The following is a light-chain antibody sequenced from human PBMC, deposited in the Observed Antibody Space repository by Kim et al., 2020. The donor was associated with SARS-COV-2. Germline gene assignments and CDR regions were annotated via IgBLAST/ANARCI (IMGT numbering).Light chain of an antibody. CDR3: AAWDDSLNGVG. V-gene: IGLV1-44*01. J-gene: IGLJ2*01. Sequence: VLTQPPSASGTPGQRVTISCSGSSSTIGSNTVNWYQQLPGTAPKLLIYYNNQRPSGVPDRFSGSKSGTSGSLAISGLQSEDEAEYYCAAWDDSLNGVGFGGGTQLTVL. CDR2: YNN. CDR1: SSTIGSNT.